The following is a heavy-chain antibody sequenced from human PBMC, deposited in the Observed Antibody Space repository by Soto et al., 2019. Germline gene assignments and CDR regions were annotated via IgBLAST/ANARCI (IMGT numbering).Heavy chain of an antibody. CDR1: GDSINNYF. Sequence: SETLSLTCTISGDSINNYFWNWIRQSPGRGLEWIGYISYSGSTSYNPSLQSRVTISSDTSKNQFSLELSSVTAADAAVYYCARARQRDTGRGLDVWGQGTTVTVSS. J-gene: IGHJ6*02. D-gene: IGHD5-18*01. CDR2: ISYSGST. V-gene: IGHV4-59*01. CDR3: ARARQRDTGRGLDV.